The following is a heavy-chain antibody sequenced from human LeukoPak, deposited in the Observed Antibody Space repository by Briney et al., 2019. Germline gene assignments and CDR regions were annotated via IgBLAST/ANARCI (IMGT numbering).Heavy chain of an antibody. CDR2: INPNSGGT. CDR3: AREQKSGGYYDILTGYYRDGGNWFDP. CDR1: GYTFTGYY. J-gene: IGHJ5*02. Sequence: ASVKVSCKASGYTFTGYYMHWVRQAPGQGLEWMGWINPNSGGTNYAQKFQGRVTMTRDTSISTAYMELSRLRSDDTAVYYCAREQKSGGYYDILTGYYRDGGNWFDPRGQGTLVTVSS. D-gene: IGHD3-9*01. V-gene: IGHV1-2*02.